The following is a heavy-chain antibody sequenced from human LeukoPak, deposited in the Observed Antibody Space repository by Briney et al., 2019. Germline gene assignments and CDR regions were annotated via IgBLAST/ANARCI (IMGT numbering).Heavy chain of an antibody. CDR1: GFTFSSYS. V-gene: IGHV3-21*01. D-gene: IGHD3-3*01. J-gene: IGHJ4*02. Sequence: GGSLRLSCAASGFTFSSYSMNWVSQAPGKGLEWVSSISSSSRNIYYADSVKCRFTISRDNAKNTLHLQMNSLRAEDTAVYYGARGGYYGSGRYYFDSWGQGALVTVSS. CDR2: ISSSSRNI. CDR3: ARGGYYGSGRYYFDS.